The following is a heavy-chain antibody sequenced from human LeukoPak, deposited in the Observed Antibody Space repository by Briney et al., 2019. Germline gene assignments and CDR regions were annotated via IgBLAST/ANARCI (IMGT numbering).Heavy chain of an antibody. D-gene: IGHD2-2*01. V-gene: IGHV1-69*01. J-gene: IGHJ5*02. CDR3: ARDAGVVPAATNWFDP. CDR2: IIPIFGTA. CDR1: GGTFSSYA. Sequence: ASVNVSCKASGGTFSSYAISWVRQAPGQGLEWMGGIIPIFGTANYAQKFQGRVTITADESTSTAYMELSSLRSEDTAVYYCARDAGVVPAATNWFDPWGQGTLVTVSS.